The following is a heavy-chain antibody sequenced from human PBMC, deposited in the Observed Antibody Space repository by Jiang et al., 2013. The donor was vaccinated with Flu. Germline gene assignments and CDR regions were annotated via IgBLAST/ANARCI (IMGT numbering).Heavy chain of an antibody. D-gene: IGHD5-12*01. CDR3: ARDSGYDGFSDY. V-gene: IGHV3-21*01. CDR1: GFTFSSYS. Sequence: VQLVESGGGLVKPGGSLRLSCAASGFTFSSYSMNWVRQAPGKGLEWVSSISSSSSYIYYADSVKGRFTISRDNAKNSLYLQMNSLRAEDTAVYYCARDSGYDGFSDYWGQGTLVTVSS. CDR2: ISSSSSYI. J-gene: IGHJ4*02.